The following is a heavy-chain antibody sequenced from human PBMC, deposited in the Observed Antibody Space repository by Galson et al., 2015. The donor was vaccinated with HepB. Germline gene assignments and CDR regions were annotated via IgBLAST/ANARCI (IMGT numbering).Heavy chain of an antibody. Sequence: SVKVSCKASGNTFTGYYMHWVRQAPGQGLEWMGRINPNSGGTNYAQKFQGRVTMTRDTSISTAYMELSRLRSDDTAVYYCARGSTDDEYFQHWGQGTLVTVSS. CDR2: INPNSGGT. D-gene: IGHD6-13*01. J-gene: IGHJ1*01. CDR1: GNTFTGYY. V-gene: IGHV1-2*06. CDR3: ARGSTDDEYFQH.